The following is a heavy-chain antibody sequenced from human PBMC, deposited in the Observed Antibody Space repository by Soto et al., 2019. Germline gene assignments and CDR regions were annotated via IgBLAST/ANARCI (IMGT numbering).Heavy chain of an antibody. D-gene: IGHD7-27*01. V-gene: IGHV4-59*08. CDR2: IYYSGST. CDR1: GGSISSYY. Sequence: QVQLQESGPGLVKPSETLSLTCTVSGGSISSYYWSWIRQPPGKGLEWIGYIYYSGSTNYNPSLKSRVTISVDTSKNQCSLKLSSVTAADTAVYYCARLLGLDWGSGNWFDPWGQGTLVTVSS. J-gene: IGHJ5*02. CDR3: ARLLGLDWGSGNWFDP.